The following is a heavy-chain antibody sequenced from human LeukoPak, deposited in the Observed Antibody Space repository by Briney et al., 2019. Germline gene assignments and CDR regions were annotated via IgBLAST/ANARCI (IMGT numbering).Heavy chain of an antibody. CDR2: ISYDGSNK. CDR3: ARFVSGIYGQGDY. D-gene: IGHD4-17*01. Sequence: GGSLRLSCAASGFTFSSYGMHWVRQAPGKGLEWVAVISYDGSNKYYADSVKGRFTISRDNSKNTLYLQMNSLRAEDTAVYYCARFVSGIYGQGDYWGQGTLVTVSS. CDR1: GFTFSSYG. J-gene: IGHJ4*02. V-gene: IGHV3-30*03.